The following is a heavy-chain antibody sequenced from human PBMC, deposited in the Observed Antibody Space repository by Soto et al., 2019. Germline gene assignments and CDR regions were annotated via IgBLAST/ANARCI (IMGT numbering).Heavy chain of an antibody. CDR2: IIPMFPTA. CDR3: ARDDATYCGGDCYRYFYYGMDV. Sequence: SVKVSCKASGGAFSNHSISWVLQAPGQGLEWVGGIIPMFPTADYARRFQGRVTITADDSTTTVYMELSGLRSEDTAMYYCARDDATYCGGDCYRYFYYGMDVWGQGTTVTVSS. V-gene: IGHV1-69*13. D-gene: IGHD2-21*02. CDR1: GGAFSNHS. J-gene: IGHJ6*02.